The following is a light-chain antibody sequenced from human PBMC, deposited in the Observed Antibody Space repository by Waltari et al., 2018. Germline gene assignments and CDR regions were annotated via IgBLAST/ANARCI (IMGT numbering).Light chain of an antibody. V-gene: IGKV1-NL1*01. CDR3: QQYFFTPYT. CDR2: VAS. CDR1: QGISNS. Sequence: DIQMTQSPSSLSASVGDRVTITCRASQGISNSLAWYQQKPGKAPKLLLSVASRLQSGVPSRFTGSGSGTDYTLTISSLQPEDFATYYCQQYFFTPYTVGQGTKLEI. J-gene: IGKJ2*01.